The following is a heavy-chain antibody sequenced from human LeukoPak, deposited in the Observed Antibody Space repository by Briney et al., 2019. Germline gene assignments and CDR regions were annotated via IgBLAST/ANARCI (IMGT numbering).Heavy chain of an antibody. Sequence: GGSLRLSCAASGFTFSSYGMHWVRQAPGKGLEWVAFIRYDGSNKYYADSVKGRFTISRGNSKNTLYLQMNSLRAEDTAVYYCAKDPLWFGESFGFDYWGQGTLVTVSS. CDR3: AKDPLWFGESFGFDY. V-gene: IGHV3-30*02. CDR1: GFTFSSYG. D-gene: IGHD3-10*01. CDR2: IRYDGSNK. J-gene: IGHJ4*02.